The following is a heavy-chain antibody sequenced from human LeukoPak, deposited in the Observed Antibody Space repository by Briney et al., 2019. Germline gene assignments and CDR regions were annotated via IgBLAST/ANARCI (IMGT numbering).Heavy chain of an antibody. CDR1: GGSISSYY. V-gene: IGHV4-59*01. CDR3: ARGVGYGGNPFDY. D-gene: IGHD4-23*01. Sequence: SETLSLTCTVSGGSISSYYWSWIRQPPGKGLEWIGYIYYSGSTNYNPSLKSRVTISVDTSKNQFSLKLSSVTAADTAVYYCARGVGYGGNPFDYWGQGTLVTVSS. J-gene: IGHJ4*02. CDR2: IYYSGST.